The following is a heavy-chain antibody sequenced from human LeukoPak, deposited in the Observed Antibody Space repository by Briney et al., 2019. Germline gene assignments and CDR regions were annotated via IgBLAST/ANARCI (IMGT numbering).Heavy chain of an antibody. D-gene: IGHD3-10*01. Sequence: SETLSLTCAVYGGTFSGYYWSWIRQPAGKGLEWIGEINHSGSTNYNPSLKSRVTISGDTSKIQFSLKLSSVTAADTAVYHCARGGITMVRGVSGNYYGMDVWGKGTTVTVSS. CDR2: INHSGST. CDR3: ARGGITMVRGVSGNYYGMDV. CDR1: GGTFSGYY. V-gene: IGHV4-34*01. J-gene: IGHJ6*04.